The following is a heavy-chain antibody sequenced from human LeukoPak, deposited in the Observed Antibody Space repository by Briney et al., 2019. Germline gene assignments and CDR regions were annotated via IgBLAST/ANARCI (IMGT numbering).Heavy chain of an antibody. CDR2: IYYSGST. Sequence: PSETLSLTCTVPGGSISSYYWSWIRQPPGKGLEWIGYIYYSGSTNYNPSLKSRVTISVDTSKNQFSLKLSSVTAADTAVYYCARHYGSGSYLLYYWGQGTLVTVSS. CDR3: ARHYGSGSYLLYY. CDR1: GGSISSYY. J-gene: IGHJ4*02. V-gene: IGHV4-59*08. D-gene: IGHD3-10*01.